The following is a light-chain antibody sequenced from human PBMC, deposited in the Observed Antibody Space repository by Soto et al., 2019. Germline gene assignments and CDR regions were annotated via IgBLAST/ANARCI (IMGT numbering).Light chain of an antibody. CDR3: QQYRT. CDR2: GAS. J-gene: IGKJ1*01. V-gene: IGKV3-20*01. CDR1: QSVKSNY. Sequence: EIVLTQSPGALSFSPGERATLSCRASQSVKSNYLAWYQQKPGQAPRLLIYGASSRATGIPDRFSGSGSRTDFTLTISRLEPEDFAVYYCQQYRTFGQGTKVDIK.